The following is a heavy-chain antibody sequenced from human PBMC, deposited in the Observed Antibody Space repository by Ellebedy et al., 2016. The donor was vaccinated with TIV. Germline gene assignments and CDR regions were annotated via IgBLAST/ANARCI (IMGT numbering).Heavy chain of an antibody. Sequence: GGSLRPSXPASGSTFDDYTMHWVRQAPGKGLEWVSLINWDGGRTYYGDSVKGRFTISRDNSKNSLYLQMNSLRTEDTALYYCATARYGSGTYYFQHWGQGTLVTVSS. V-gene: IGHV3-43*01. CDR2: INWDGGRT. J-gene: IGHJ4*02. CDR1: GSTFDDYT. D-gene: IGHD3-10*01. CDR3: ATARYGSGTYYFQH.